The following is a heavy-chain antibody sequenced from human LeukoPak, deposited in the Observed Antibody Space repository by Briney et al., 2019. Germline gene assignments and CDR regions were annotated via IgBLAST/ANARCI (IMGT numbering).Heavy chain of an antibody. CDR2: VSYAGTVT. CDR3: TKEGVGSGSSFSGLFDA. V-gene: IGHV3-30*18. J-gene: IGHJ5*02. CDR1: GFTFSSYG. Sequence: PGGSLRLSCAASGFTFSSYGMHWVRQAPGKGLEWVAVVSYAGTVTYYADSVKGRFTISRDNSKNVVYLQMNSLRSEDAAVYYCTKEGVGSGSSFSGLFDAWGQGTLVTVSS. D-gene: IGHD3-10*01.